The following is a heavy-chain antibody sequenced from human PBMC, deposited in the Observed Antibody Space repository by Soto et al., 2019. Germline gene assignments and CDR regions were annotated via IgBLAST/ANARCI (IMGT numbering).Heavy chain of an antibody. J-gene: IGHJ4*02. CDR3: ASDPGQLVTPY. V-gene: IGHV3-7*01. Sequence: EVQLVESGGGLVQPGGSLRLPCAASGFTFSSCWMTWVRQAPGKGLERVGNIKHDGSEKYYADSVKGRFTISRVNANNSLYLQMNSPRADDTAVYYCASDPGQLVTPYCGQGTLVTVSA. CDR1: GFTFSSCW. D-gene: IGHD3-9*01. CDR2: IKHDGSEK.